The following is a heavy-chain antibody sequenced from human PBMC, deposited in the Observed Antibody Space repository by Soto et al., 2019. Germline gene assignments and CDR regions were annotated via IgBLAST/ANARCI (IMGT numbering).Heavy chain of an antibody. CDR3: ARDHGDDYGDYFDY. CDR1: GFTFSSYG. D-gene: IGHD4-17*01. CDR2: IWYDGSNK. V-gene: IGHV3-33*01. J-gene: IGHJ4*02. Sequence: QVQLVESGGGVVQPGRSLRLSCAASGFTFSSYGMHWVRQAPGKGLEWVAVIWYDGSNKYYADSVKGRFTISRDNSKNTLYLQMNSLRAEDTAVYYCARDHGDDYGDYFDYWGQGTLVTVSS.